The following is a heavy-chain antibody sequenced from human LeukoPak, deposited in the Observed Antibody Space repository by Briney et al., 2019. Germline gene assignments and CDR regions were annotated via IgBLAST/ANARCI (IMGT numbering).Heavy chain of an antibody. CDR2: ISSSSSYI. CDR1: GFTFSSYS. J-gene: IGHJ1*01. D-gene: IGHD3-10*01. Sequence: PGGSLRLSCAASGFTFSSYSMNWVRQAPGKGLEWVSSISSSSSYIYYADSVKGRFTISRDNAKNSLYLQMNSLRAEDTAVYYCARDSSGFGSPDEYFQHWGQGTLVTFAS. CDR3: ARDSSGFGSPDEYFQH. V-gene: IGHV3-21*01.